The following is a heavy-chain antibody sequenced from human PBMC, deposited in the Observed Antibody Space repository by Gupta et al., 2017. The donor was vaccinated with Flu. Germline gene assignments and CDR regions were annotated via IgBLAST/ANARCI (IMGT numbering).Heavy chain of an antibody. Sequence: GKGLEWVANIKQDGSEKHYVDSVKGRFTISRDNANNSLFLQMNSLRAGDTAIYYCARDHSSGWYGKEDYFDYWGQGTLVTVS. CDR3: ARDHSSGWYGKEDYFDY. D-gene: IGHD6-19*01. CDR2: IKQDGSEK. V-gene: IGHV3-7*03. J-gene: IGHJ4*02.